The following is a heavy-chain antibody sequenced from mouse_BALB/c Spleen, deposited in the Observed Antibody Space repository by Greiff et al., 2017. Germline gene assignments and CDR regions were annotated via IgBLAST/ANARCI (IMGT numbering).Heavy chain of an antibody. J-gene: IGHJ2*01. V-gene: IGHV1-4*01. Sequence: VQRVESGAELARPGASVKMSCKASGYTFTSYTMHWVKQRPGQGLEWIGYINPSSGYTNYNQKFKDKATLTADKSSSTAYMQLSSLTSEDSAVYYCARLDTLHYFDYWGQGTTLTVSS. CDR3: ARLDTLHYFDY. CDR1: GYTFTSYT. CDR2: INPSSGYT.